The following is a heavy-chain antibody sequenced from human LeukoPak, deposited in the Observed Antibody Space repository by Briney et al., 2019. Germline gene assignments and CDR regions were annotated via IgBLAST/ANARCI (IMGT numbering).Heavy chain of an antibody. V-gene: IGHV3-74*01. Sequence: GRSLRLSCAASGLSFNSCGMHWVRQAPGKGLVWLSRIKNDGSITSYADSVKGRFTISRDNAKNTLYLQMNSLRVEDTAVYYCTKSDWFDPWGQGTLVTVSS. CDR3: TKSDWFDP. J-gene: IGHJ5*02. CDR2: IKNDGSIT. D-gene: IGHD3-3*01. CDR1: GLSFNSCG.